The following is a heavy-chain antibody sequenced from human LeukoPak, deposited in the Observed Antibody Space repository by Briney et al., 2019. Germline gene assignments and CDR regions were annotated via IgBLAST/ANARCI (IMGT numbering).Heavy chain of an antibody. D-gene: IGHD1-26*01. CDR1: GGPIGDSSYY. Sequence: SETLSLTCTVSGGPIGDSSYYWGWIRQPPGKGLEWIGSIYYSGSTYYNPSLKSPVTISVDTSKNQFSLKLNSVTAADTAVYYCARMRVGPTYYFDYWGQGTLVTVSS. CDR2: IYYSGST. J-gene: IGHJ4*02. V-gene: IGHV4-39*01. CDR3: ARMRVGPTYYFDY.